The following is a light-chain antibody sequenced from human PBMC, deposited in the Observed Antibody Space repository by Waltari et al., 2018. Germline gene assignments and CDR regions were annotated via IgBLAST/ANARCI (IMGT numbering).Light chain of an antibody. Sequence: SYELTQPPSLSVSPGQTASITCSGDKLGYKYISWYQKKPGLPPVLVIYQDRKRPSGLPGRFSGSNSGRAATLTISGTQAMDEADYFCQAWDSSTFYVFGTGTKVSVL. V-gene: IGLV3-1*01. CDR1: KLGYKY. CDR3: QAWDSSTFYV. CDR2: QDR. J-gene: IGLJ1*01.